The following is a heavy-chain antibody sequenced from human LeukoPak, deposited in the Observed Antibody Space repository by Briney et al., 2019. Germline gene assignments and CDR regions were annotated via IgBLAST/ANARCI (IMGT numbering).Heavy chain of an antibody. CDR2: IKQDGSEK. D-gene: IGHD2-21*01. V-gene: IGHV3-7*01. CDR3: ARATYHNYFDY. CDR1: GFTFSSYS. J-gene: IGHJ4*02. Sequence: GGSLRLSCAASGFTFSSYSMNWVRQAPGKGLEWVANIKQDGSEKYYVDSVKGRFTISRDNAKNSLYLQMNSLRAEDTAVYYCARATYHNYFDYWGQGTLVTVSS.